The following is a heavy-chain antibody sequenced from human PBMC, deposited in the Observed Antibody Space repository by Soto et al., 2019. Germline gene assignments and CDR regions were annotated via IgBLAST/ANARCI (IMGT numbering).Heavy chain of an antibody. CDR2: IWHDGSNT. V-gene: IGHV3-33*01. CDR1: GFAFSTYA. CDR3: ARDHWSILACGGDCHTRDS. J-gene: IGHJ5*01. D-gene: IGHD2-21*02. Sequence: QVQLVESGGGVVQTGMSLRLSCAASGFAFSTYAMHWVRQAPGWGLVWVVVIWHDGSNTKYADFVKGRFTVSKDDSKSTLYIQMDSLTAHDAAVYYCARDHWSILACGGDCHTRDSWGQVTRGTVSS.